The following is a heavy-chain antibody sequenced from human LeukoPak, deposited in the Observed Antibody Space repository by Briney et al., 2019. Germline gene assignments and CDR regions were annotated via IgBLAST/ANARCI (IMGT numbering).Heavy chain of an antibody. V-gene: IGHV4-39*07. CDR2: IFYTGST. CDR1: GGSISSSSHY. Sequence: SSETLSLTCIVSGGSISSSSHYWAWIRQAPGKGFEWIGSIFYTGSTYYNPSLRSRVSMDTSKKQFSLRLSSVTAADTATYYCARDSSSSEFDYWGQGTLVTVSS. D-gene: IGHD6-6*01. J-gene: IGHJ4*02. CDR3: ARDSSSSEFDY.